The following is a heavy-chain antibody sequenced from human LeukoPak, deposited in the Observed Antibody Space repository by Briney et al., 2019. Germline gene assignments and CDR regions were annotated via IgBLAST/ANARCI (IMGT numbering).Heavy chain of an antibody. J-gene: IGHJ3*02. V-gene: IGHV4-59*08. CDR2: ICYSGST. CDR1: GGSISSYY. CDR3: ARQTTVTTFDAFDI. D-gene: IGHD4-17*01. Sequence: SETLSLTCTVSGGSISSYYWSWIRQPPGKGLEWIGYICYSGSTNYNPSLKSRVTISVDTSKNQFSLKLSSVTAADTAVYYCARQTTVTTFDAFDIWGQGTMVTVSS.